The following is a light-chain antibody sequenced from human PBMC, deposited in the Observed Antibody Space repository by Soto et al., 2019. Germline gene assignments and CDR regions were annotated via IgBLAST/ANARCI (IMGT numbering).Light chain of an antibody. Sequence: QSVLTQPPSASGTPGQRVTISCSGSRSNIGSNYVYWYQQLPGTAPKLLIYRNNQRPSGVPDRFSGSKSGTSASLAISGLRYEDEADYYCAAWDDSLSGRVFGGGTKVTVL. CDR1: RSNIGSNY. V-gene: IGLV1-47*01. J-gene: IGLJ2*01. CDR2: RNN. CDR3: AAWDDSLSGRV.